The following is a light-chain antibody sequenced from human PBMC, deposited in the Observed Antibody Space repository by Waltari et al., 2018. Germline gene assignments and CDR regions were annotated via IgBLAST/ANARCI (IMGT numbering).Light chain of an antibody. CDR3: QTGGHGTWV. J-gene: IGLJ3*02. Sequence: QLVVTQSPSASAPLGASVKLTCTLSSGHSSNVIAWLQQRPEKGPRYLMKGNSDGSHSKGDGIPDRFSGSSSGAERYLTISSRQSDDEADYYCQTGGHGTWVFGGGTKLTVL. V-gene: IGLV4-69*01. CDR2: GNSDGSH. CDR1: SGHSSNV.